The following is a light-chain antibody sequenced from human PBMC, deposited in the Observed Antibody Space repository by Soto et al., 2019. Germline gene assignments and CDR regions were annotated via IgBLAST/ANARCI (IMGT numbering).Light chain of an antibody. Sequence: EIELRQSPATVSLSPGERATLSCRASQSVSSYLAWYQQKPGQAPRLLIYDASNRATGIPARFSGSGSGTDFTLTISSLEPEDFAVYYCQQRSNWPLTFGGGTKVEIK. J-gene: IGKJ4*01. CDR1: QSVSSY. CDR3: QQRSNWPLT. CDR2: DAS. V-gene: IGKV3-11*01.